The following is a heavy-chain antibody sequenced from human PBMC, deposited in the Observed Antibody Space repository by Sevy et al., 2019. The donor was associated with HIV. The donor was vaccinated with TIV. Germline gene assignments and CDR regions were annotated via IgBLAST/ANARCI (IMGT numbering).Heavy chain of an antibody. Sequence: GGSLRLSCAASGFTFSDYYMSWIRQAPGKGLEWVSYISSSGSTIYYADSVKDRLTISRDNAKNSLYLQMNSLRAEDTAVYYCARGYDYVWGSYRNWFDPWGQGTLVTVSS. CDR3: ARGYDYVWGSYRNWFDP. V-gene: IGHV3-11*01. CDR2: ISSSGSTI. D-gene: IGHD3-16*02. J-gene: IGHJ5*02. CDR1: GFTFSDYY.